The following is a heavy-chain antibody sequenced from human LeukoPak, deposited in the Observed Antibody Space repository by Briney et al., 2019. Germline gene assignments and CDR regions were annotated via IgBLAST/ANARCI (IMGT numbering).Heavy chain of an antibody. CDR2: IKQDGSDE. CDR1: GFTFSAFA. Sequence: GGSLRLSCAASGFTFSAFAISWVRQAPGKGLEWVANIKQDGSDEYYVDSVKGRFTISRDNAKNSLYLQMNILRVEDTAVYYCARRGLPDVWGKGTTVTVSS. D-gene: IGHD2-15*01. V-gene: IGHV3-7*01. J-gene: IGHJ6*04. CDR3: ARRGLPDV.